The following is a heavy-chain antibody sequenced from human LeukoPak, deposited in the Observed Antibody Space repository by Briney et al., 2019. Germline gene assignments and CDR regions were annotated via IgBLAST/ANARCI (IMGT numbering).Heavy chain of an antibody. CDR1: GGSISSYY. CDR2: IYYSGST. J-gene: IGHJ4*02. Sequence: SETLSLTCTVSGGSISSYYWSWIRQPPGKGLVWIGYIYYSGSTNYNPSLKSRVTISVDTSKNQFSLKLSSVTAADTAVYYCARSALRDFDYWGQGTLVTVSP. CDR3: ARSALRDFDY. V-gene: IGHV4-59*01.